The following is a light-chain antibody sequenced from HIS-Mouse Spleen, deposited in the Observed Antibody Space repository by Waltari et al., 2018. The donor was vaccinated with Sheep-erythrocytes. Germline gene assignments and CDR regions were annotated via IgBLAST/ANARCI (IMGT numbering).Light chain of an antibody. Sequence: QSALTQPASVSGSPGQSITISCTGTSSDVGGYNYVSWYQPHPGKAPKLMIYDVSNRPAGVSNRFSGSKSGTTASLTISGLQAEDEADYYCSSYTSSSTFVVFGGGTKLTVL. CDR2: DVS. CDR1: SSDVGGYNY. CDR3: SSYTSSSTFVV. V-gene: IGLV2-14*03. J-gene: IGLJ2*01.